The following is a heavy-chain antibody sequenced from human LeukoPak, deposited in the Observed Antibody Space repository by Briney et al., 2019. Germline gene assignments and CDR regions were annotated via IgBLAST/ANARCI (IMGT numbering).Heavy chain of an antibody. CDR1: GGSISSSSYY. Sequence: PSETLSLTCTVSGGSISSSSYYWGWIRQPPGKGLEWIGSIYYSGSTYYNPSLKSRVTISVDTSKNQFSLKLSSVTAADTAVYYCARRGTYYDFWSGMGALGYFDYWGQGTLVTVPS. J-gene: IGHJ4*02. D-gene: IGHD3-3*01. CDR3: ARRGTYYDFWSGMGALGYFDY. V-gene: IGHV4-39*01. CDR2: IYYSGST.